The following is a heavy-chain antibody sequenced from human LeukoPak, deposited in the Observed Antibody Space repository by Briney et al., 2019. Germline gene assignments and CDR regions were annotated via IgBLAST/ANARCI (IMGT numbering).Heavy chain of an antibody. CDR2: ISYDGSNK. J-gene: IGHJ4*02. D-gene: IGHD3-3*01. CDR3: ARARFLEWLLDY. V-gene: IGHV3-30*04. CDR1: GFTFSSYA. Sequence: GRSLRLSCAASGFTFSSYAMHWVRQAPGKGLEWVAVISYDGSNKYYADSVKGRFTISRDNSKNTLYLQMNSLRAEDTAVYYCARARFLEWLLDYWGQRTLVTASS.